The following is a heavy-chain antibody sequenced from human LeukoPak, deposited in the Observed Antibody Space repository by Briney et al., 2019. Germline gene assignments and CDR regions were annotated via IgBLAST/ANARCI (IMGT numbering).Heavy chain of an antibody. J-gene: IGHJ6*03. CDR3: ARVGGTGSSRHRTYYYYMDV. V-gene: IGHV1-18*01. Sequence: GASVKVSCKASGYTFNSYGISWVRQAPGQGLEWMGWISAYNGNTNYAQKLQGRVTMTTDTSTSTAYMELRSLRSDDTAVYYCARVGGTGSSRHRTYYYYMDVWGKGTTVTVSS. CDR2: ISAYNGNT. CDR1: GYTFNSYG. D-gene: IGHD6-13*01.